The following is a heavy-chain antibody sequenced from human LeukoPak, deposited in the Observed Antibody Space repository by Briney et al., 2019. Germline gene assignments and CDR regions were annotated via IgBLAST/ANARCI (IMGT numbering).Heavy chain of an antibody. CDR3: ARGSGYYYVRGGRFDP. Sequence: SETLSLTCTVSGGSISSYYWSWIRQPPGKGLEWIGYIYYSGSTNYNPSLKSRVTISVDTSKNQFSLKLSSVTAADTAVYYCARGSGYYYVRGGRFDPWGQGTLVTVSS. J-gene: IGHJ5*02. CDR1: GGSISSYY. V-gene: IGHV4-59*01. D-gene: IGHD3-22*01. CDR2: IYYSGST.